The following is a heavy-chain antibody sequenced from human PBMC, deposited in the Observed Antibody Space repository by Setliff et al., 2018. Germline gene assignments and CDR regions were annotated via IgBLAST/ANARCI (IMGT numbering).Heavy chain of an antibody. CDR2: IDPKSGRT. D-gene: IGHD3-16*01. CDR3: AKQGDLAFDY. V-gene: IGHV1-2*02. CDR1: GYPFVGYF. J-gene: IGHJ4*02. Sequence: ASVRSCKTSGYPFVGYFIYWMRQAPGQGLEWVGWIDPKSGRTKYAVKFQGRVTMTRDTSSSTIYMEVNSLTSDDTAVYFCAKQGDLAFDYWGQGTQVTVSS.